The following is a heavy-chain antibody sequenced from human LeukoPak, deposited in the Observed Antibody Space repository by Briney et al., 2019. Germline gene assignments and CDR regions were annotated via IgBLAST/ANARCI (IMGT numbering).Heavy chain of an antibody. Sequence: ASVKVSCKASGGTFSSYAISWVRQAPGQGLEWMGGIIPIFGTANYAQKFQGRVTITADKSTSTAYMELSSLRSEDTAVYYCARVQFPYYYYYMDVWGKGTTVTVSS. CDR3: ARVQFPYYYYYMDV. J-gene: IGHJ6*03. D-gene: IGHD6-19*01. CDR2: IIPIFGTA. V-gene: IGHV1-69*06. CDR1: GGTFSSYA.